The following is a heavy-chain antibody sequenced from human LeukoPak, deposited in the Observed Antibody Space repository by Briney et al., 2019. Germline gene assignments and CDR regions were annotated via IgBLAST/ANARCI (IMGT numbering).Heavy chain of an antibody. CDR2: INPNSGVT. D-gene: IGHD6-13*01. Sequence: ASVKVSCKASGCTFTGYYLHWVRQAPGQELEWMGRINPNSGVTNYAQKFQGRVTMTRDTSISTAYMELSRLISDDTAIYYCARGLSSSWRFDYWGQGTLVTVSS. CDR3: ARGLSSSWRFDY. V-gene: IGHV1-2*06. CDR1: GCTFTGYY. J-gene: IGHJ4*02.